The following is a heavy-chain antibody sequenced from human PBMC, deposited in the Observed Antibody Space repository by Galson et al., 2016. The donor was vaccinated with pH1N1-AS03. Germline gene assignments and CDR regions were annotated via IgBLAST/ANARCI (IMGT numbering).Heavy chain of an antibody. J-gene: IGHJ4*02. V-gene: IGHV1-18*01. Sequence: SVKVSCKASGYNFVTYGITWVRQGPGQGLEWMGWINPYSTNTNYAKKDQDRVIMTADTSTTTAHLDLRNLGSDDTAVYYCARVVAGRPFLIDYWGQGTLVIVSS. D-gene: IGHD6-6*01. CDR3: ARVVAGRPFLIDY. CDR2: INPYSTNT. CDR1: GYNFVTYG.